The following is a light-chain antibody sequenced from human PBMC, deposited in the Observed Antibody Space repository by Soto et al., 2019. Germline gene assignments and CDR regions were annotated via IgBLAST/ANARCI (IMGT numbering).Light chain of an antibody. Sequence: VLTQSPDTLSLSPGERATLSCRASQSASNQYLSWYQQRPGQPPRLLIYGVCIRANGIPDRLSGSESGTDFTLTIIRLEPEDFAVYYCQHYGYPQWTFGQGTKVEI. CDR2: GVC. CDR1: QSASNQY. V-gene: IGKV3-20*01. J-gene: IGKJ1*01. CDR3: QHYGYPQWT.